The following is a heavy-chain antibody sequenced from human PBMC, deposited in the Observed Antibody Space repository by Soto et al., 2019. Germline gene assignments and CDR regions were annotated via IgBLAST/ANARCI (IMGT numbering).Heavy chain of an antibody. CDR2: IIPLDGTT. D-gene: IGHD3-3*01. J-gene: IGHJ4*02. CDR1: GGPFSSFA. V-gene: IGHV1-69*06. Sequence: QVQLVQSGAEVKKPGSSVKVSYTTSGGPFSSFAINWVRQAPGQGLEWMGGIIPLDGTTTYAEKIQGRVTITADTSTSTAYMDLSSLTLEDTAVYYCARSFTKSRRGGVAFDYWGQGTLLTVSS. CDR3: ARSFTKSRRGGVAFDY.